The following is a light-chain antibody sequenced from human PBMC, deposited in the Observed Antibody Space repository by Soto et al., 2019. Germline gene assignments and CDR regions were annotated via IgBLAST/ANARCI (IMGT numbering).Light chain of an antibody. V-gene: IGLV2-14*01. CDR3: SSYTSSSTLYV. J-gene: IGLJ1*01. CDR1: SSDVGGYNY. Sequence: QSVLTQPASVSGSPGRSITISCTGTSSDVGGYNYVSWYQQHPGKAPKLMIYDGSNRPSGVSNRFSGSKSGNTASLTISGLQAEDEADYYCSSYTSSSTLYVFGTGTKVTVL. CDR2: DGS.